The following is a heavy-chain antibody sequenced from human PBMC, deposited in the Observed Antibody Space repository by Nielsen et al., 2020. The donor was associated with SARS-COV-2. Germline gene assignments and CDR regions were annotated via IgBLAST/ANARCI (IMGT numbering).Heavy chain of an antibody. J-gene: IGHJ6*02. D-gene: IGHD6-13*01. V-gene: IGHV3-33*01. Sequence: GGSLRLSCAASGFTFSSYGMHWVRQAPGKGLEWMAVIWYDGSNKYYADSVKGRFTISRDNSKNTLYLQMNSLRAEDTAVYYCASELVPGYYGMDVWGQGTTVTVSS. CDR3: ASELVPGYYGMDV. CDR2: IWYDGSNK. CDR1: GFTFSSYG.